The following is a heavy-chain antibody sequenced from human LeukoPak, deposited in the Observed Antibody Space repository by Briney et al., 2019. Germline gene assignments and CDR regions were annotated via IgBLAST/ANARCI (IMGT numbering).Heavy chain of an antibody. V-gene: IGHV1-18*01. CDR1: GYTFTSYG. D-gene: IGHD1/OR15-1a*01. CDR3: ATDVSRDNTKNTNWFDP. Sequence: GASVKVSCKASGYTFTSYGISWVRQAPGQGLEWMGWISAYNGNTNYAQKLQGRVTMTTDTSTSTAYMELRSLRSDDTAVYYCATDVSRDNTKNTNWFDPWGQGTLVTVSS. CDR2: ISAYNGNT. J-gene: IGHJ5*02.